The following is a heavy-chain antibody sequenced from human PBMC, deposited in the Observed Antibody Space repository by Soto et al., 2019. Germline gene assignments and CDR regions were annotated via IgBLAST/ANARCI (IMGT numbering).Heavy chain of an antibody. V-gene: IGHV4-31*02. Sequence: TVSGGSISSGGYYWSWIRQHPGKGLEWIGYIYYSGSTYYNPSLKSRVTISVDTSKNQFSLKLSSVTAADTAVYYCARTDYGSGSYSLLPYYYYYGMDVWGQGTTVTVSS. CDR2: IYYSGST. CDR3: ARTDYGSGSYSLLPYYYYYGMDV. CDR1: GGSISSGGYY. D-gene: IGHD3-10*01. J-gene: IGHJ6*02.